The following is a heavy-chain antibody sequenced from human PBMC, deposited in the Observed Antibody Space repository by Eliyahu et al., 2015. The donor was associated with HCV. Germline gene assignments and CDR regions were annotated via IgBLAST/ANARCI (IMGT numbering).Heavy chain of an antibody. Sequence: QLQLQESGPGLVKLSETLSLTCTVSGGPISSGTWSWGWIRQPPGKSLEWIGTIHYTGGIYYNPSLRSRVTMSKDTSKNQFSLILSSVTAADTAVYYCARLPTGYPNWFDAWGQGTQVTVSS. CDR2: IHYTGGI. CDR1: GGPISSGTWS. CDR3: ARLPTGYPNWFDA. J-gene: IGHJ5*02. V-gene: IGHV4-39*01. D-gene: IGHD3-9*01.